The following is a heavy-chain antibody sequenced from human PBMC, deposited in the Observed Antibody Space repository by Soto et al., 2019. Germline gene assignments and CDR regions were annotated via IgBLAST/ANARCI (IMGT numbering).Heavy chain of an antibody. CDR1: GGTFSSYA. J-gene: IGHJ4*02. CDR3: ARDLSAYYYDSSGYLFDY. CDR2: IIPIFGTA. D-gene: IGHD3-22*01. Sequence: ASLKVSCKASGGTFSSYAISWVRQAPGQGLKWMGGIIPIFGTANYAQKFQGRVTITADESTSTAYMELSSLRSEDTAVYYCARDLSAYYYDSSGYLFDYWGQGTLVTVSS. V-gene: IGHV1-69*13.